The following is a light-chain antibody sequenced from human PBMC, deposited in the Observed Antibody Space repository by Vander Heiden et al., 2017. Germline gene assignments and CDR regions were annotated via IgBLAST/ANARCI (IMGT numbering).Light chain of an antibody. CDR2: GAS. V-gene: IGKV3-15*01. J-gene: IGKJ1*01. CDR1: QGVSSN. Sequence: EIVMTQSPATLSLSPGERATLSCRASQGVSSNLAWYQQKPGQAPRLLMYGASTRVTGISATFRGSGSGTEFTLTISSLQSEDFAVYYCQQYNNWPRTFGLGTKVEIK. CDR3: QQYNNWPRT.